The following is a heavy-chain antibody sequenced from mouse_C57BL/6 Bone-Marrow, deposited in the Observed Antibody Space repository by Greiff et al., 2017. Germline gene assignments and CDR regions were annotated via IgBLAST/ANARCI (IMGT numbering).Heavy chain of an antibody. CDR2: INPSSGYT. CDR1: GYTFPRYW. CDR3: ARSYYDYAWFAY. J-gene: IGHJ3*01. V-gene: IGHV1-7*01. Sequence: QVQLQQSGAELAKPGASVKLSCKASGYTFPRYWMHWVKQGPGQVLEWIGYINPSSGYTKYNQKFKDKATLTADKSSSTAYMQLSSLTYEDSAVYYCARSYYDYAWFAYWGQGTLVTVSA. D-gene: IGHD2-4*01.